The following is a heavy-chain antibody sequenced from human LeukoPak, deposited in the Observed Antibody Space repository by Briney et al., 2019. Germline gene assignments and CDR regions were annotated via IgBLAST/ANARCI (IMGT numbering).Heavy chain of an antibody. CDR3: ARDRGSYYGRDYFDY. CDR1: GGSISSYY. D-gene: IGHD1-26*01. J-gene: IGHJ4*02. CDR2: IYTSGST. V-gene: IGHV4-4*07. Sequence: SETLSLTCTVSGGSISSYYWSWIRQPAGKGLEWIGRIYTSGSTNYNLSLKSRVTMSIDTSKNQSSLKLSSVTAADTAVYYCARDRGSYYGRDYFDYWGQGTLVTVSS.